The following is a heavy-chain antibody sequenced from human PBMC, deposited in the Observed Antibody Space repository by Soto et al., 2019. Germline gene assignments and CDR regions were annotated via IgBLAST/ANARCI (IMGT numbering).Heavy chain of an antibody. CDR3: AREMAGLGGEYDY. CDR1: GYTFTKYG. J-gene: IGHJ4*02. Sequence: QVQLVQSGAEVKNPGASVKVSCKTSGYTFTKYGVGCVRQAPGQGLEWMGWISGSSGNANYAEKVQGRITLTTDTSTSTAYIELRSLRSDDTAVYYCAREMAGLGGEYDYWGQGALVTVSS. V-gene: IGHV1-18*01. D-gene: IGHD3-16*01. CDR2: ISGSSGNA.